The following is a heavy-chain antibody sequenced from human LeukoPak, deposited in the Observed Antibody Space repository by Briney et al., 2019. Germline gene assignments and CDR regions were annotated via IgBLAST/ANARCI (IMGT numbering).Heavy chain of an antibody. CDR3: ARFIAAPYYFGY. J-gene: IGHJ4*02. CDR1: GFTFSDYG. V-gene: IGHV3-30*02. D-gene: IGHD6-13*01. Sequence: GGSLRLSCAASGFTFSDYGMNWVRQTPGKGLEWLAFIQNDGSNTFYADSVKGRFTISRDNAKNSLYLQMNSLRAEDTAVYYCARFIAAPYYFGYWGRGTLVTVSS. CDR2: IQNDGSNT.